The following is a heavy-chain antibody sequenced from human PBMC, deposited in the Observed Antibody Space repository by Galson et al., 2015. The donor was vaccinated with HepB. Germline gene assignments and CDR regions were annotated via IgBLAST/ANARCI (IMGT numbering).Heavy chain of an antibody. CDR1: GFTFSSYS. J-gene: IGHJ6*03. CDR2: ISSSSSYI. Sequence: SLRLSCAASGFTFSSYSMNWVRQAPGKGLEWVSSISSSSSYIYYADSVKGRFTISRDNAKNSLYLQMNSLRAEDTAVYYCARETSARHQTGYYYYYMDVWGKGTTVTVSS. CDR3: ARETSARHQTGYYYYYMDV. D-gene: IGHD3-10*01. V-gene: IGHV3-21*01.